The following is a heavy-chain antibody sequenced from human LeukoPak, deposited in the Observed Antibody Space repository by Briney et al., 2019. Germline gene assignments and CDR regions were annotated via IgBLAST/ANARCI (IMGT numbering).Heavy chain of an antibody. J-gene: IGHJ4*02. CDR2: TYYRSKWYN. CDR3: ARELYCSSTSCYLLGDFDY. Sequence: SQTLSLTCAISGDSVSSNSAAWNWIRQSPSRGLEWLGRTYYRSKWYNDYAVCVKSQITNNPDTSRNQFSLQLNSVTPEDTAVYYCARELYCSSTSCYLLGDFDYWGQGTLVTVSS. CDR1: GDSVSSNSAA. V-gene: IGHV6-1*01. D-gene: IGHD2-2*01.